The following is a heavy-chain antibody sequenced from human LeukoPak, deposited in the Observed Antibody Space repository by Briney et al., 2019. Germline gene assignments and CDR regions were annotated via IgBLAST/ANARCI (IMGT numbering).Heavy chain of an antibody. J-gene: IGHJ3*02. CDR2: VTYDGNNK. CDR1: GFTFNDYA. CDR3: ARDLAGDI. V-gene: IGHV3-30-3*01. Sequence: GGSLRLSCAASGFTFNDYAMHWVRQAPGKGLEWVAVVTYDGNNKYYADSVKGRFTISRDNAKNSLYLQMNSLRAEDTAVYYCARDLAGDIWGQGTMVTVSS.